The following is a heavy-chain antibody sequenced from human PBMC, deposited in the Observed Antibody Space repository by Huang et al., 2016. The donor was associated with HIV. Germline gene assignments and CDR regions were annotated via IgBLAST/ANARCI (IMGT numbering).Heavy chain of an antibody. CDR3: ARHFSYYDSSGYTPWDAFDI. CDR2: IYYSGST. V-gene: IGHV4-39*01. D-gene: IGHD3-22*01. Sequence: QLQLQGSGPGLVKPSETLSLTCTVSCGSITSSSYYWGWIRQPPGKGLEWVGSIYYSGSTDCNPSLKSRVTGSVDTSKNQFSLKLSAVTAADTAVYYCARHFSYYDSSGYTPWDAFDIWGQGTMVTVSS. J-gene: IGHJ3*02. CDR1: CGSITSSSYY.